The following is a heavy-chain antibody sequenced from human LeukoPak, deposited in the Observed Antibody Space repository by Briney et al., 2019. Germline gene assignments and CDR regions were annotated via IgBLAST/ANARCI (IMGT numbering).Heavy chain of an antibody. J-gene: IGHJ4*02. CDR1: GFTFSSYS. D-gene: IGHD3-10*01. CDR3: AKLFGGMVRGVVQD. V-gene: IGHV3-23*01. CDR2: ISGSGGST. Sequence: GGSLRLSCAASGFTFSSYSMNWVRQAPGKGLEWVSAISGSGGSTYYADSVKGRFTISRDNSKNTLYLQMNSLRAEDTAVYYCAKLFGGMVRGVVQDWGQGTLVTVSS.